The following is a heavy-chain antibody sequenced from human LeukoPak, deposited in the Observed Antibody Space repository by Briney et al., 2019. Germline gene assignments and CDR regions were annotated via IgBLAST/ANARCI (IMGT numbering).Heavy chain of an antibody. CDR2: INHSGST. D-gene: IGHD3-9*01. J-gene: IGHJ4*02. V-gene: IGHV4-34*01. CDR1: GFTFSSYA. Sequence: GSLRLSCAASGFTFSSYAMSWVRQPPGKGLEWIGEINHSGSTNYNPSLKRRVTISVDTSKNQFSLKLSSVTAADTAVYYCARERPSYYDILTGYYPRSLPYYFDYWGQGTLVTVSS. CDR3: ARERPSYYDILTGYYPRSLPYYFDY.